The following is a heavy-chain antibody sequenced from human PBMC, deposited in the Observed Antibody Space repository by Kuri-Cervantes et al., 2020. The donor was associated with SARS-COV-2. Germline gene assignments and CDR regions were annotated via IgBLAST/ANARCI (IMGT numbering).Heavy chain of an antibody. Sequence: SLSPTCPVGADSIIRAGYHGNGIRQLPGKGLEWIVNIYYSARTYYNPSLKSRVTIGVDASQNQISLKLRSVTAADTADYYCARRAATAFRLMDDWGNGTTVTVSS. D-gene: IGHD6-13*01. V-gene: IGHV4-31*02. CDR3: ARRAATAFRLMDD. J-gene: IGHJ6*03. CDR1: ADSIIRAGYH. CDR2: IYYSART.